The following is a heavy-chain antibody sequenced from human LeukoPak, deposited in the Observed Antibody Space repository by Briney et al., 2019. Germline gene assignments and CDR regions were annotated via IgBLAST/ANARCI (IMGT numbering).Heavy chain of an antibody. D-gene: IGHD3-10*01. CDR3: ARDLDSSGPRPGGGGITMVRGVIIEDY. J-gene: IGHJ4*02. CDR2: INPNSGGT. CDR1: GYTFTGYY. V-gene: IGHV1-2*02. Sequence: ASVKVSCKASGYTFTGYYMHWVRQAPGQGLEWMGWINPNSGGTNYAQKFQGRVTMTRDTSISTAYMELSRLRSDDTAVYYCARDLDSSGPRPGGGGITMVRGVIIEDYWGQGILVTVSS.